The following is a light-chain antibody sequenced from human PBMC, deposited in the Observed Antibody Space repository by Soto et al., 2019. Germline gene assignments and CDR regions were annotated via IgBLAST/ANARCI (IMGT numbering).Light chain of an antibody. Sequence: AIRMTQSPSSLSASTGDRVTITCRASQGISSYLAWYQQKPGEAPKLLIYAASTLQSGVPSRFSGSGSGTDFTLTISCLQSEDFATYYCQQYESLPLTFGQGTKVDIK. J-gene: IGKJ1*01. CDR3: QQYESLPLT. CDR2: AAS. V-gene: IGKV1-8*01. CDR1: QGISSY.